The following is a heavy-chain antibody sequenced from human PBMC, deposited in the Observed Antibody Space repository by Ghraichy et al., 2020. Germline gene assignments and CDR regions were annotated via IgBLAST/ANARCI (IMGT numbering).Heavy chain of an antibody. J-gene: IGHJ4*02. V-gene: IGHV3-21*01. Sequence: GGSLRLSCAASGFTFSSYSMNWVRQAPGKGLEWVSSISSSSSNIYYADSVKGRFTISRDNAKNSLYLQMNSLRAEDTAVYYCARDIIAVALPYFDYWGQGPLVTVSS. CDR3: ARDIIAVALPYFDY. CDR1: GFTFSSYS. D-gene: IGHD6-19*01. CDR2: ISSSSSNI.